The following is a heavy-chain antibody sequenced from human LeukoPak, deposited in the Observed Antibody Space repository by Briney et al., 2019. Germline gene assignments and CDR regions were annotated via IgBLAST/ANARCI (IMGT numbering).Heavy chain of an antibody. D-gene: IGHD3-9*01. J-gene: IGHJ4*02. Sequence: SETLSLTCAVYGGSFSGYYWSWIRQPPGKGLEWIGEINHSGSTNYNPSLKSRVTISVDTSKNQFSLKLSSVTAADTAVYYCARYALRYFDWFDYWGQGTLVTVSS. V-gene: IGHV4-34*01. CDR1: GGSFSGYY. CDR2: INHSGST. CDR3: ARYALRYFDWFDY.